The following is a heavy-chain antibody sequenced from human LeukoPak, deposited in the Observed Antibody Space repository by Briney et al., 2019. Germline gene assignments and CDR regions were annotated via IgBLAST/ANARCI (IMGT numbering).Heavy chain of an antibody. D-gene: IGHD5-24*01. Sequence: GASVKVSCKASGGTFSDYAISWVRQAPGQGLEWMGGIIPIFGTANYAQKFQGRVTITADESTSTAYMELSSLRSEYTAVYYCARDDGYKFGKFDYWGQGTLVTVSS. V-gene: IGHV1-69*13. CDR1: GGTFSDYA. CDR2: IIPIFGTA. J-gene: IGHJ4*02. CDR3: ARDDGYKFGKFDY.